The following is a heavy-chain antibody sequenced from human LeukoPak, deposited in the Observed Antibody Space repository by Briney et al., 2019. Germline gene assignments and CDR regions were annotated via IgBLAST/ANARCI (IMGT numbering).Heavy chain of an antibody. V-gene: IGHV3-23*01. CDR2: ILASGRGT. CDR1: GFTFDDYG. CDR3: AKDLAIRGDS. Sequence: GGSLRLSCAASGFTFDDYGMSWVRQAPGKGLEWVSAILASGRGTHYSESVKGRFTISRDDSKNTLYLQMGSLRAEDTAVYFCAKDLAIRGDSWGQGTLVTVSS. J-gene: IGHJ5*01.